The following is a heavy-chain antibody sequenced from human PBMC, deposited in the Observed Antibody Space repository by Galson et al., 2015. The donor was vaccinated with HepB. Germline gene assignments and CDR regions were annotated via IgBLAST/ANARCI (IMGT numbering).Heavy chain of an antibody. CDR3: ARDGYSSSWYVRYFDL. D-gene: IGHD6-13*01. V-gene: IGHV3-66*01. CDR2: MYSGGST. J-gene: IGHJ2*01. CDR1: GFTVSSNY. Sequence: SLRLSCAASGFTVSSNYMSWVRQAPGKGLEWVQVMYSGGSTYYADSVKGRFTISRDNSKNTLYLQMTSLRAEDPAVYYCARDGYSSSWYVRYFDLWGRGTLVTVSS.